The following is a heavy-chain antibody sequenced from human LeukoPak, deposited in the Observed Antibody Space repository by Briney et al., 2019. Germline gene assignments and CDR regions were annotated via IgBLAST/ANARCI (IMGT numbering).Heavy chain of an antibody. D-gene: IGHD2-21*02. J-gene: IGHJ6*03. CDR3: ARDVPQHRENSGGDCYPYYYYYYMDV. Sequence: SVKVSCKASGGTFSSYAISWVPQAPGQGLEWMGRIIPIFGTANYAQKLQARVTITTDESTSTAYMELSSLRSEDTAVYYSARDVPQHRENSGGDCYPYYYYYYMDVWGKGTTATVSS. V-gene: IGHV1-69*05. CDR1: GGTFSSYA. CDR2: IIPIFGTA.